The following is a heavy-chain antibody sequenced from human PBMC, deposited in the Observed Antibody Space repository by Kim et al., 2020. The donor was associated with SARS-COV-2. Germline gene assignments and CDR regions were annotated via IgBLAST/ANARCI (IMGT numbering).Heavy chain of an antibody. CDR3: ANRVGWQRPLDY. CDR2: ISGDGVNI. Sequence: GGSLRLSCAASGFIFSTYSMNWVRQAPGKGLEWVSIISGDGVNIYYADPVKGRFTISRDNSKNTLYLQMNNLRAEDTAVYYWANRVGWQRPLDYWGQGTLVTVSS. J-gene: IGHJ4*02. CDR1: GFIFSTYS. D-gene: IGHD5-12*01. V-gene: IGHV3-23*01.